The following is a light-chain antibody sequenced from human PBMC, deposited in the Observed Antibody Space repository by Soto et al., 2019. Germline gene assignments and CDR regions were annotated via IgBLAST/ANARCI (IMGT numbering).Light chain of an antibody. Sequence: QSVLTQPPSVSGAPGQRVSISCTGSSSNIGAGYNVHWYQQLPGTAPKLLIYDNNNRPSGVPDRFSGSKSGTSASLAITGLQAEDEADYYYQSYDTRLSGFYVFGSGTKVTVL. CDR2: DNN. V-gene: IGLV1-40*01. CDR1: SSNIGAGYN. J-gene: IGLJ1*01. CDR3: QSYDTRLSGFYV.